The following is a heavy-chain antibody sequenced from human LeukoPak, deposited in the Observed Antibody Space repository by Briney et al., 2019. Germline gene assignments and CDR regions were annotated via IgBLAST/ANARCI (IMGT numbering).Heavy chain of an antibody. J-gene: IGHJ4*02. CDR3: ASSGIVVVPAARFSFDY. CDR2: INPNSGGT. Sequence: ASVKVSCKASGYTFTGYYMHWVRQAPGQGLEWMGWINPNSGGTNYAQKLQGRVTMTRDTSISTAYMELSRLRSDDTAVYYCASSGIVVVPAARFSFDYWGQGTLVTVSS. V-gene: IGHV1-2*02. D-gene: IGHD2-2*01. CDR1: GYTFTGYY.